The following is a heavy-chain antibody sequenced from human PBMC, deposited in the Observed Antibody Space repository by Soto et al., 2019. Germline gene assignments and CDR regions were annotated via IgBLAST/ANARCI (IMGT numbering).Heavy chain of an antibody. D-gene: IGHD3-3*01. V-gene: IGHV1-46*01. Sequence: GASVKVSCKASGYKFTTYFIHWVRQAPGQGLEWMGMIHPSGDTGYAQKFRGRVTMTIDTSTTTAYMELRNLTSEDTAVYFCARGGTAGYDFWSNPRGDWLASWGQGTLVTVSS. J-gene: IGHJ5*01. CDR3: ARGGTAGYDFWSNPRGDWLAS. CDR1: GYKFTTYF. CDR2: IHPSGDT.